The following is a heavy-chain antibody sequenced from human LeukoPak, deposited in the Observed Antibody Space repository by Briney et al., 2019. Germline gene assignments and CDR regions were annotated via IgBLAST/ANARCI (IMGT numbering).Heavy chain of an antibody. CDR3: ARAALGYSSSINWFDP. D-gene: IGHD6-6*01. Sequence: SQTLSLTCAISGDSVSSNSAAWNWIRQSPSRGLEWRGRTYYRSKWYNDYAVSVKSRITINPDTSKNQFSLQLNSVTPEDTAVYYCARAALGYSSSINWFDPWGQGTLVTVSS. CDR1: GDSVSSNSAA. J-gene: IGHJ5*02. V-gene: IGHV6-1*01. CDR2: TYYRSKWYN.